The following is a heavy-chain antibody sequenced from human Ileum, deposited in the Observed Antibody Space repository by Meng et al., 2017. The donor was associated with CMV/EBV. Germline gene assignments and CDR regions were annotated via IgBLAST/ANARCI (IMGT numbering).Heavy chain of an antibody. D-gene: IGHD1-26*01. J-gene: IGHJ5*02. CDR2: INHKGNT. V-gene: IGHV4-34*02. CDR1: GGSFIDYF. Sequence: QVQLQTGGAGLLKASETLSLTCPVYGGSFIDYFWTWIRQSPGKGLEWIGEINHKGNTKYNPSLKSRVTISKDTSKKQFSLRMTSVTAADTATYYCVRRGRGSEPWGQGTLVTVSS. CDR3: VRRGRGSEP.